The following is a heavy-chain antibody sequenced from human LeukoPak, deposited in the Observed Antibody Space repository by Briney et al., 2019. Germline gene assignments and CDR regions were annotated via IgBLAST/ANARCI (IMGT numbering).Heavy chain of an antibody. CDR2: ISYDGSNK. Sequence: GRSLRLSCAASGFTFSSYGMHWVRQAPGKGLEWVAVISYDGSNKYYADSVKGRFTISRDNSKNTLYLQMNSLRAEDTAVYYCAAKETARPDSSSWYGAPFQHWGQGTLVTVSS. CDR3: AAKETARPDSSSWYGAPFQH. CDR1: GFTFSSYG. J-gene: IGHJ1*01. V-gene: IGHV3-30*03. D-gene: IGHD6-13*01.